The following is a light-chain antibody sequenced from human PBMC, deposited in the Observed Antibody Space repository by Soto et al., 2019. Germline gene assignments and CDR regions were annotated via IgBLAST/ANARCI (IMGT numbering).Light chain of an antibody. V-gene: IGKV1-5*03. CDR3: QQYDNYPRT. Sequence: DIQMTQSPSTLSASVGDRVTITCRASQTISAWLAWYQQRPGKAPKLLLYKASSLATAVPSRFSGSGSGTEFTLTISSLQPDDSATYYCQQYDNYPRTFGQGTKV. J-gene: IGKJ1*01. CDR2: KAS. CDR1: QTISAW.